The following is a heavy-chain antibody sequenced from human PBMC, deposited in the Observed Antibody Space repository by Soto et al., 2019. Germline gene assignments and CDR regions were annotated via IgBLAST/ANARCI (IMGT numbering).Heavy chain of an antibody. CDR2: IGESGTPT. Sequence: PGGSLRLSCAASGFTFSSYAMSWVRQAPGKGLEWVSLIGESGTPTYYADSVKGRFTISRDNSGNTLFLEMYSLRAEDTAVYYCAGTYWNYDFWSGYYIYWGQGTLVTVSS. D-gene: IGHD3-3*01. V-gene: IGHV3-23*01. CDR3: AGTYWNYDFWSGYYIY. CDR1: GFTFSSYA. J-gene: IGHJ4*02.